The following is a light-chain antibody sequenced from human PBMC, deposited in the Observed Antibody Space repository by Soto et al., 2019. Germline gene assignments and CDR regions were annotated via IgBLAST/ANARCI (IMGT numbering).Light chain of an antibody. Sequence: EIVMTQSPATLSVSPGERATLSCRASQSVSSNLAWYQQKPGQSPRLLIYVASTRATVIPARFSGSGSGTEFTLTISSLQSEDFAVYYCQQYNNWWTFGQGTKVDIK. V-gene: IGKV3-15*01. CDR2: VAS. CDR1: QSVSSN. J-gene: IGKJ1*01. CDR3: QQYNNWWT.